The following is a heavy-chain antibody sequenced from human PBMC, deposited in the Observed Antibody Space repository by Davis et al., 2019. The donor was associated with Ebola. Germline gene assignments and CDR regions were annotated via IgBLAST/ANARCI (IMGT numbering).Heavy chain of an antibody. CDR3: ARARYCSSTSCSNWFDP. V-gene: IGHV1-46*01. CDR2: INPTGGST. Sequence: AASVKVSCKASGYTFTDYYMHWVRQAPGQGLEWMGVINPTGGSTSYAQKFQGRVTMTRDTSTSTVSMELSSLRSEDTAVYYCARARYCSSTSCSNWFDPWGQGTLVTVSS. CDR1: GYTFTDYY. J-gene: IGHJ5*02. D-gene: IGHD2-2*01.